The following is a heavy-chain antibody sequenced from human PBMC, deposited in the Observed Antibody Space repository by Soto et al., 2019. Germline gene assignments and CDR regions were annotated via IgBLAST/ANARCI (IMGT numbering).Heavy chain of an antibody. D-gene: IGHD2-8*01. V-gene: IGHV3-48*03. CDR1: GFTFSSHE. CDR2: ISGSGSTI. CDR3: ARGGVY. Sequence: GSLRLSCEATGFTFSSHEMNWIRQTPGKRLEWIAKISGSGSTISYADSVKGRFTIPRDNVQRTLHLQVDSLRVEDTGVYYCARGGVYWGRGTLVTVSS. J-gene: IGHJ1*01.